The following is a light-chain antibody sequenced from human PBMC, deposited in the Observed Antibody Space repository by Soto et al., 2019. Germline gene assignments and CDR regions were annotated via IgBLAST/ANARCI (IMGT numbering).Light chain of an antibody. V-gene: IGLV1-44*01. CDR2: SNN. Sequence: QSVLTQSPSVSGTPGQRVTISCSGSSSNIGGNAVNWYQQLPGAAPKLLTYSNNQRPSGVPDRFSGSKSGTSASLAISRLQSDDEADYYCAAWDDTLNAVRFGGGTKLTVL. CDR1: SSNIGGNA. CDR3: AAWDDTLNAVR. J-gene: IGLJ2*01.